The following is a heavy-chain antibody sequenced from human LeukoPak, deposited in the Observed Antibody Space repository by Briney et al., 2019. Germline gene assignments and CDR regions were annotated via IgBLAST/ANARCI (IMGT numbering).Heavy chain of an antibody. CDR1: GYTFTRYG. CDR2: ISTNNGEI. CDR3: ARLNEGNWFDP. J-gene: IGHJ5*02. Sequence: ASVKASCKASGYTFTRYGISWVRQAPGEGLEWMGWISTNNGEIHYAQKFQGRVTITADESTSTAYMELSSLRSEDTAVYYCARLNEGNWFDPWGQGTLVTVSS. V-gene: IGHV1-18*01. D-gene: IGHD1-1*01.